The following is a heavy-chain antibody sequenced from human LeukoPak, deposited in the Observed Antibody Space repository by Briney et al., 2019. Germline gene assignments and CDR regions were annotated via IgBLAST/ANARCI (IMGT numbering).Heavy chain of an antibody. Sequence: GGSLRLSCAASGSTFSSYSMNWVRQAPGKGLERVSSISSSSSYIYYADSVKGRFTISRDNAKNSLYLQMNSLRAEDTAVYYCARGRVVRLAARTRADWFDPWGQGTLVTVSS. V-gene: IGHV3-21*01. CDR1: GSTFSSYS. J-gene: IGHJ5*02. D-gene: IGHD6-6*01. CDR2: ISSSSSYI. CDR3: ARGRVVRLAARTRADWFDP.